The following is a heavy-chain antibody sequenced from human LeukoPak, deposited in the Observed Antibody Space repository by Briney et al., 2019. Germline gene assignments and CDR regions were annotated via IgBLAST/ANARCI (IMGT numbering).Heavy chain of an antibody. CDR1: GGSFSGYY. CDR2: INHSGST. CDR3: ASGAPRPRGLTYYYYYGMDV. V-gene: IGHV4-34*01. Sequence: SETLSLTCAVYGGSFSGYYWSWIRQPPGKGLEWIGEINHSGSTNYNPSLKSRVTISVDTSKNQFSLKLSSVTAADTAVYYCASGAPRPRGLTYYYYYGMDVWGQGTTVTVSS. D-gene: IGHD3-16*01. J-gene: IGHJ6*02.